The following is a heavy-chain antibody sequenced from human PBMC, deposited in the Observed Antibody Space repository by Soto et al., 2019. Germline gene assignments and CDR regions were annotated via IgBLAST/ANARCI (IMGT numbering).Heavy chain of an antibody. CDR3: TRLSRIIAARGYYYYGMDV. CDR1: GFTFSGSA. D-gene: IGHD6-6*01. CDR2: IRSKANSYAT. J-gene: IGHJ6*02. V-gene: IGHV3-73*01. Sequence: GGSLRLSCAASGFTFSGSAMHWVRQASGKGLEWVGRIRSKANSYATAYAASVKGRFTISRDDSKNTAYLQMNSLKTEDTAVYYCTRLSRIIAARGYYYYGMDVWGQGTTVTAP.